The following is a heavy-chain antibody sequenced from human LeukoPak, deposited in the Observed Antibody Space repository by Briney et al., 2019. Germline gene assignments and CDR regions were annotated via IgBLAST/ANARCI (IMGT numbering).Heavy chain of an antibody. D-gene: IGHD6-19*01. CDR2: ISSSSSYI. CDR1: GFTFSSYS. V-gene: IGHV3-21*01. Sequence: GGSLRLSCAASGFTFSSYSMNWVRQAPGKGLEWVSSISSSSSYIYYADSVKGRFTISRDNAKNSLYLQMNSLRAEDTAVYYGARDLGGIAVAGKKMGVWGKGTTVTVSS. CDR3: ARDLGGIAVAGKKMGV. J-gene: IGHJ6*04.